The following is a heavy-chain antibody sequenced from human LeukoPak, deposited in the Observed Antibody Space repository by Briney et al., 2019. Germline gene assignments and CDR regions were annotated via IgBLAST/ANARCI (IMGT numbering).Heavy chain of an antibody. J-gene: IGHJ4*02. D-gene: IGHD5-18*01. CDR2: IKPDGSEK. CDR1: GFTFSGYW. CDR3: ARDRIQLWSHDY. Sequence: PAGSLRLSCAASGFTFSGYWMSWVRQAPGKGLEWVANIKPDGSEKYYVDSVKGRFTISRENAKNSLYLQMNSLRAEDTAVYYCARDRIQLWSHDYWGQGTLATVSS. V-gene: IGHV3-7*04.